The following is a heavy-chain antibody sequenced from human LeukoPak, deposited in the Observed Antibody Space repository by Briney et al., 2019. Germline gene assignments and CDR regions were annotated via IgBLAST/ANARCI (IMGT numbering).Heavy chain of an antibody. CDR3: ASLLSDYYDSSGYYEDYFDY. D-gene: IGHD3-22*01. J-gene: IGHJ4*02. CDR2: IIPILGIA. V-gene: IGHV1-69*04. Sequence: ASVKVSCKASGGTFSSYAISWVRQAPGQGLEWMGRIIPILGIANYAQKFQGRVTITADESTSTAYMELSSLRSEDTAVYYCASLLSDYYDSSGYYEDYFDYWGQGTLVTVSS. CDR1: GGTFSSYA.